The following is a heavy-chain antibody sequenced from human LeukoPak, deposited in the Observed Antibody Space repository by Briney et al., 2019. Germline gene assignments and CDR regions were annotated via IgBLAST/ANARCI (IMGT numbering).Heavy chain of an antibody. CDR2: IKSKTDGGTT. Sequence: GGSLRLSCAASGFTFSNAWMSWVRQAPGKGLEWVGRIKSKTDGGTTDYAAPVKGRFTISRDDSKNTLYLQMNSLKTEDTAVYYCTTEEIDDSSGYLELYWGQGTLVTVSS. V-gene: IGHV3-15*01. CDR1: GFTFSNAW. J-gene: IGHJ4*02. D-gene: IGHD3-22*01. CDR3: TTEEIDDSSGYLELY.